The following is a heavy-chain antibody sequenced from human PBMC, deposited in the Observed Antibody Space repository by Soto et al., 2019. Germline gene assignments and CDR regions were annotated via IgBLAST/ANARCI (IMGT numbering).Heavy chain of an antibody. CDR2: IKSKTDGGTT. Sequence: EVQLVESGGGLVKPGGSLRLSCAASGFTFSNAWMSWVRQAPGKGLEWVGRIKSKTDGGTTDYAAPVKGRFTISRDDSKNTLSLQMNSLKTEDTAVYYCTTDRGFGEPTALTDFDYWGQGTLVTVSS. D-gene: IGHD3-10*01. V-gene: IGHV3-15*01. J-gene: IGHJ4*02. CDR3: TTDRGFGEPTALTDFDY. CDR1: GFTFSNAW.